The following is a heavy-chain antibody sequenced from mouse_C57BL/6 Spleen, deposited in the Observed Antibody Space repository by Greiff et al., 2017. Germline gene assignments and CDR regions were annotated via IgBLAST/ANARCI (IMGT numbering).Heavy chain of an antibody. Sequence: VQVVESGAELAKPGASVKLSCKASGYTFTSYWMHWVKQRPGQGLEWIGYINPSSGYTKYNQKFKDKATLTADKSSSTAYMQLSSLTYEDSAVYYCARDYGSSTSGFAYWGQGTLVTVSA. J-gene: IGHJ3*01. V-gene: IGHV1-7*01. CDR2: INPSSGYT. D-gene: IGHD1-1*01. CDR3: ARDYGSSTSGFAY. CDR1: GYTFTSYW.